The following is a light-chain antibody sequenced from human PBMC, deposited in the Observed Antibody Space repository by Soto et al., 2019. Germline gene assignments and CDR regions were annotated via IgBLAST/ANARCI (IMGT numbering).Light chain of an antibody. CDR3: QQNDDWPLT. CDR1: QSVGNN. V-gene: IGKV3-15*01. CDR2: DAS. J-gene: IGKJ4*01. Sequence: EIVMTQSPATLSVSLGERATLSCRASQSVGNNLAWYQQKPGQAPRLLIYDASTRATGIPAKFSGGGSGTEFTLTISSLQSEDFAVYYCQQNDDWPLTFGGGTKVEIK.